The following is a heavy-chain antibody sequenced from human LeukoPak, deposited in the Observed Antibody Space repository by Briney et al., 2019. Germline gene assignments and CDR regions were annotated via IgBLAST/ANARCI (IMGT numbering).Heavy chain of an antibody. CDR3: AKDSSGYYREYYFEY. CDR1: GFNFSNYG. D-gene: IGHD3-22*01. Sequence: GGSLRLSCAASGFNFSNYGMHWVRQAPGKGLEWVAFLRYDGSSEYYADSVKGRFTISRANSKNTLYLQMNILRTEDTAVYFCAKDSSGYYREYYFEYWGQGTLVTVSS. V-gene: IGHV3-30*02. CDR2: LRYDGSSE. J-gene: IGHJ4*02.